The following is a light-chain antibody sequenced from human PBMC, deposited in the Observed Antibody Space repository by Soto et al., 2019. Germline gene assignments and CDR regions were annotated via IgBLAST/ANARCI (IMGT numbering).Light chain of an antibody. CDR1: RGISHY. Sequence: DIQLTQSPSSLSASVGDEVTITCRASRGISHYLTWYQQKPGRAPTLLIYGVSTLQSGVPPRFSGGGSATEFTLTISNLQLEDFATYYCQQSYDAQFTFGGGTRVEIK. CDR3: QQSYDAQFT. J-gene: IGKJ4*01. CDR2: GVS. V-gene: IGKV1-39*01.